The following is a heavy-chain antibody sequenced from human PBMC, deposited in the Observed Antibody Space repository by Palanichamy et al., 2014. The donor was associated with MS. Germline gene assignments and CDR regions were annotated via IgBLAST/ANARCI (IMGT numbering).Heavy chain of an antibody. CDR2: IWFDGSNK. CDR1: GFTFSSYG. Sequence: QVQLVESGGGVVQPGRSLRLSCAASGFTFSSYGMHWVRQAPGKGLEWVAVIWFDGSNKYYTDSVKGRFTISRDNSKNTLYLQMNSLRAEDTAVYYCARAWEKWTAAALDYWGQGTLVTVSS. J-gene: IGHJ4*02. CDR3: ARAWEKWTAAALDY. D-gene: IGHD6-13*01. V-gene: IGHV3-33*01.